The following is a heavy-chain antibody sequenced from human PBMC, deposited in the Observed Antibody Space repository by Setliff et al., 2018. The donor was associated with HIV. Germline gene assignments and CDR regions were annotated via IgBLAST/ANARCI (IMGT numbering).Heavy chain of an antibody. Sequence: SETLSLTCAVSGFSIGSGYYWGWIRQPPGKGLEYIGSVYYNGHVYYNASLESRVTIAMDTSKNQVSLKLNSVTAADTALYYCARDPTTVTSRWYFDLWGRGTLVTVSS. V-gene: IGHV4-38-2*02. CDR1: GFSIGSGYY. D-gene: IGHD4-17*01. J-gene: IGHJ2*01. CDR3: ARDPTTVTSRWYFDL. CDR2: VYYNGHV.